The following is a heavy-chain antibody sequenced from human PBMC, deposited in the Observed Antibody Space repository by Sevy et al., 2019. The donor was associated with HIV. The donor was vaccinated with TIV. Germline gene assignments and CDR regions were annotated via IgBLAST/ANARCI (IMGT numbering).Heavy chain of an antibody. Sequence: GGSLRLSCVASGFTFSTYGMNWVRQAPGKGLEWVSSISSSSSYIYYEDSVKGRFTISKDNAKNSLYLQLNSLRAEDTAVYYCARDLRNYEFWNGSTYMDVWGKGTPVTVSS. CDR2: ISSSSSYI. D-gene: IGHD3-3*01. V-gene: IGHV3-21*01. J-gene: IGHJ6*03. CDR3: ARDLRNYEFWNGSTYMDV. CDR1: GFTFSTYG.